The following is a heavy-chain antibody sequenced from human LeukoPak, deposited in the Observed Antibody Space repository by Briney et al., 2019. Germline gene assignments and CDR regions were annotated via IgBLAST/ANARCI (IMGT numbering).Heavy chain of an antibody. CDR1: GFTLSSYG. CDR3: AKGQATARLHYYGMDV. Sequence: GGSLRLSCAASGFTLSSYGMHWVRQAPGKGLEWVAVISYDGSNKYYADSVKGRFTISRDNSKNTLYLQMNSLRAEDTAVYYCAKGQATARLHYYGMDVWGQGTTVTVSS. CDR2: ISYDGSNK. V-gene: IGHV3-30*18. J-gene: IGHJ6*02. D-gene: IGHD6-6*01.